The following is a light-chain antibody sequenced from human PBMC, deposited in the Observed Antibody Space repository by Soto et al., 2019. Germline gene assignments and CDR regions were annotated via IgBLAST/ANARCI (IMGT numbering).Light chain of an antibody. CDR1: QGISNY. CDR2: AAS. CDR3: QKYNSAPYT. Sequence: DIQMTQSPSSLSASVGDRVTITCRASQGISNYLAWYQQKPGKVPKLLIYAASTLQSGVPSRFSRSGSGTDFTLTISSLQPADVETYYCQKYNSAPYTFGQGTKLEIK. J-gene: IGKJ2*01. V-gene: IGKV1-27*01.